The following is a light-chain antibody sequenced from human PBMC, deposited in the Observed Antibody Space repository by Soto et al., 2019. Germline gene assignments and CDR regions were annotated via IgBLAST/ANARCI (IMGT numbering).Light chain of an antibody. CDR2: AAS. Sequence: DIQMTQSPSSLSASVGDRVTITCRSSQSISSYLNWYQQKPGQAPKLLIYAASSLQSGVPSRFSGSGSGTDFTLTISSLQPEDFATYYCQHSYSTPPTFGQGTKVEIK. J-gene: IGKJ1*01. V-gene: IGKV1-39*01. CDR3: QHSYSTPPT. CDR1: QSISSY.